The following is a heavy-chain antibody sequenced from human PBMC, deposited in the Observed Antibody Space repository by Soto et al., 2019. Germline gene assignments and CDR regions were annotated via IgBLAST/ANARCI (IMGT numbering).Heavy chain of an antibody. CDR3: ARDGPPTTTGVGPSYTMDV. CDR1: GYTFTSYQ. CDR2: IKPSGGRI. Sequence: QMQLVQSGAEVKKPGASVKVSCKASGYTFTSYQMHWVRQAPGQGLEWMGIIKPSGGRITYAPRFQGSVMMTSDTSTHTVYIEVRGLRSEDTAVYYCARDGPPTTTGVGPSYTMDVWGQGTTVTVS. D-gene: IGHD3-3*01. V-gene: IGHV1-46*01. J-gene: IGHJ6*02.